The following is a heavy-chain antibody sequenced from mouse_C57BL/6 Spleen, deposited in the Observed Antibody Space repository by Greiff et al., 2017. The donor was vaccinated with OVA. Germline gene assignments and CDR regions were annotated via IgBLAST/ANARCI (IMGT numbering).Heavy chain of an antibody. Sequence: EVKLLESGGGLVQPKGSLKLSCAASGFSFNTYAMNWVRQAPGKGLEWVARIRSKSNNYATYYADSVKDRFTISRDDSESMLYLQMNNLKTEDTAMYYCVRREYYGSRYFDVWGTGTTVTVSS. J-gene: IGHJ1*03. CDR1: GFSFNTYA. V-gene: IGHV10-1*01. CDR3: VRREYYGSRYFDV. D-gene: IGHD1-1*01. CDR2: IRSKSNNYAT.